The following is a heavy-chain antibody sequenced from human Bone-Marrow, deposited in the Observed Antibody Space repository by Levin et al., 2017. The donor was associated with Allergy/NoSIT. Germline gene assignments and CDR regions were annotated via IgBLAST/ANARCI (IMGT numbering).Heavy chain of an antibody. V-gene: IGHV3-23*01. D-gene: IGHD6-13*01. CDR1: GFTFSSYA. Sequence: GESLKISCAASGFTFSSYAMSWVRQAPGKGLEWVSAISGSGGSTYYADSVKGRFTISRDNSKNTLYLQMNSLRAEDTAVYYCAKRRFGYSSIPSEYWGQGTLVTVSS. J-gene: IGHJ4*02. CDR3: AKRRFGYSSIPSEY. CDR2: ISGSGGST.